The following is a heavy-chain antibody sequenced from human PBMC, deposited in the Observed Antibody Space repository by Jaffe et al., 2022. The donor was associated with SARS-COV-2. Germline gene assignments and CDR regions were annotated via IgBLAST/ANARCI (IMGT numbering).Heavy chain of an antibody. D-gene: IGHD6-13*01. V-gene: IGHV4-59*01. Sequence: QVQLQESGPGLVKPSETLSLTCTVSGGFISTYYWSWIRQSPGKGLEWIGYIDYSGSTNYNPSLKSRVTISLDTSKMQFSLEVTSVSAADTAIYYCARGMRNDIGLNWFDPWGQGTLVTVSS. CDR3: ARGMRNDIGLNWFDP. J-gene: IGHJ5*02. CDR1: GGFISTYY. CDR2: IDYSGST.